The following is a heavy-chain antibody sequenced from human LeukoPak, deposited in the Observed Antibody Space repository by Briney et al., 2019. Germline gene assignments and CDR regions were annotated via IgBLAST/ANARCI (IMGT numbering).Heavy chain of an antibody. J-gene: IGHJ5*02. CDR3: ARDNCSGGSCYQA. D-gene: IGHD2-15*01. Sequence: GGSLRLSCAASGFTVNSNYMSWVRQAPGKGLEWVSVIYSGGSTYYADSVKGRFTISRDNSKNTLYLQMNSLRAEDTAVYYCARDNCSGGSCYQAWGQGTLVTVSS. V-gene: IGHV3-53*01. CDR1: GFTVNSNY. CDR2: IYSGGST.